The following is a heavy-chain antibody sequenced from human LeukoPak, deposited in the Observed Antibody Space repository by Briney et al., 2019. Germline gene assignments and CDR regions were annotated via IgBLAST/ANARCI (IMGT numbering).Heavy chain of an antibody. CDR3: ARDALRVRGVPYYMDV. CDR2: IRYDGSNK. D-gene: IGHD3-10*01. V-gene: IGHV3-30*02. Sequence: GGSLRLSCGASGFTFRTHGMHWVRRAPGKGLEWVAFIRYDGSNKDSADSVKGRFTISRDNPNNSLYLEMNSLRVEDTAVYYCARDALRVRGVPYYMDVRGKGITVSISS. J-gene: IGHJ6*03. CDR1: GFTFRTHG.